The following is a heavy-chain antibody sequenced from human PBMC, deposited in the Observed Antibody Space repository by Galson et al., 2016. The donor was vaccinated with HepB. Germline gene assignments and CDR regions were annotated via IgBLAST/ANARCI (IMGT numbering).Heavy chain of an antibody. CDR1: GFTFRNYG. V-gene: IGHV3-23*01. CDR2: ICRSGDST. CDR3: VQGRTAPAV. J-gene: IGHJ6*04. Sequence: SLRLSCAASGFTFRNYGMTWVRQAPGKGLEVVSSICRSGDSTDYADSVKGRFTISRDNSKNTLSLQMNSLTADDTAIYYCVQGRTAPAVWGKGTTVTVSS. D-gene: IGHD1-14*01.